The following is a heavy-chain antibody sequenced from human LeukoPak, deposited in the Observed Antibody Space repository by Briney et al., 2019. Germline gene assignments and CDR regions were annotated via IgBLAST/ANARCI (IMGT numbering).Heavy chain of an antibody. Sequence: GGSLRLSCAASGFTVSSNYMSWVRQAPGKGLEWVSVIYSGGSTYYADSVKGRFTISRDNAKNSLYLQMNSLRAEDTAVYYCARDLSIIVVVPAATWGKGTTVTVSS. J-gene: IGHJ6*04. CDR1: GFTVSSNY. D-gene: IGHD2-2*01. CDR2: IYSGGST. V-gene: IGHV3-53*01. CDR3: ARDLSIIVVVPAAT.